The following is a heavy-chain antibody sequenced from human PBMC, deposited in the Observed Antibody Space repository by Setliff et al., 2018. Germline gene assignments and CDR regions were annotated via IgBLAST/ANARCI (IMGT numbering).Heavy chain of an antibody. V-gene: IGHV1-18*01. D-gene: IGHD3-16*01. Sequence: ASVKVSCKTSGFRFTSFGFSWVRQAPGQGLEWMGWISPYSGETNYAQKFQXXLTVTADTSSKTTYMELRSLTSDDTAVYFCTRSRGPRVVLAADFDFWGQGTLVTVPS. CDR1: GFRFTSFG. J-gene: IGHJ4*02. CDR2: ISPYSGET. CDR3: TRSRGPRVVLAADFDF.